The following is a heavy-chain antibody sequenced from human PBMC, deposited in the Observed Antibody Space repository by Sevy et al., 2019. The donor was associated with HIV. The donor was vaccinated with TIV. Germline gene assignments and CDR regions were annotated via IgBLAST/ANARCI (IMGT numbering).Heavy chain of an antibody. CDR2: ISAYNGNT. J-gene: IGHJ4*02. V-gene: IGHV1-18*01. CDR1: GYTFTSYG. D-gene: IGHD3-3*01. CDR3: ARNFRGYDFWSGYDFDY. Sequence: ASVKVSCKASGYTFTSYGISWVRQAPGQGLEWMEWISAYNGNTNYAQKLQGRVTMTTDTSTSTAYMELRSLRSDDTAVYYCARNFRGYDFWSGYDFDYWGQGTLVTVSS.